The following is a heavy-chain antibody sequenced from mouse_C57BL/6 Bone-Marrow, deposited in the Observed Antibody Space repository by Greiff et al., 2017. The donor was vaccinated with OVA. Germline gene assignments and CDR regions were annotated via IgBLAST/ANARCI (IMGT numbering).Heavy chain of an antibody. CDR2: IDPEDGDT. Sequence: VQLQQSGAELVRPGASVKLSCTASGFNINDYYMHWVKQRPEQGLEWIGRIDPEDGDTEYAPKFQGKATMTADTSSNTAYLQRSSLTSEDTAVYYCTPYYYGSLDYWGQGTTLTVSS. CDR1: GFNINDYY. CDR3: TPYYYGSLDY. D-gene: IGHD1-1*01. J-gene: IGHJ2*01. V-gene: IGHV14-1*01.